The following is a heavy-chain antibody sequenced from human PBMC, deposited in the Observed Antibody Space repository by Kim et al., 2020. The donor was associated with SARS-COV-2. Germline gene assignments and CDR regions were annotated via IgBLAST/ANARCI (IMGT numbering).Heavy chain of an antibody. CDR3: ARFTYSSSWGFDL. V-gene: IGHV3-48*02. D-gene: IGHD6-13*01. CDR2: ISSSSTI. CDR1: GFTFSSYS. Sequence: GGSLRLSCAASGFTFSSYSMNWVRQAPGKGLEWVSYISSSSTIYYADSVKGRFTISRDNAKNSLYLQMNSLRDEDTAVYYCARFTYSSSWGFDLWGRGTLVTVSS. J-gene: IGHJ2*01.